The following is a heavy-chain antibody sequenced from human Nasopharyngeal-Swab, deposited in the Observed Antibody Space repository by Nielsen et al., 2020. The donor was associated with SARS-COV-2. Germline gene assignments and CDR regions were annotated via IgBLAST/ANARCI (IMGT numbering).Heavy chain of an antibody. V-gene: IGHV3-13*01. CDR2: IHSAGDT. Sequence: GESLKISCAASGFTFSSYDMPWVRQATGKSLEWVSGIHSAGDTYYPGSVKGRFTISRENAKNSLYLQMNSLRAEDTAVYYCARATSNGWYIYYFDYWGLGTLVTVSS. CDR3: ARATSNGWYIYYFDY. J-gene: IGHJ4*02. D-gene: IGHD6-19*01. CDR1: GFTFSSYD.